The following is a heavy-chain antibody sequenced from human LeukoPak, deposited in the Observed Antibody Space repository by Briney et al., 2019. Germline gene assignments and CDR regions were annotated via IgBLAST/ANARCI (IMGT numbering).Heavy chain of an antibody. J-gene: IGHJ4*02. Sequence: SETLSLTCTVSGGSISSYYWSWIRQPAGKGLEWIGRIYTSGSTNYNPSLKSRVTMSVDTSKNQFSLKLSSVTAADTAVYYCAREIWGFGVDTHFDYWGQGTLVTVSS. CDR2: IYTSGST. D-gene: IGHD3-3*01. CDR3: AREIWGFGVDTHFDY. V-gene: IGHV4-4*07. CDR1: GGSISSYY.